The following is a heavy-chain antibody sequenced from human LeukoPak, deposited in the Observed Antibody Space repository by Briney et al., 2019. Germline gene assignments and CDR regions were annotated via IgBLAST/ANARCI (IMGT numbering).Heavy chain of an antibody. J-gene: IGHJ4*02. D-gene: IGHD3-10*01. CDR2: ISSGSSYI. Sequence: GGSLRLSCAASGFTFSRYNMNWVRQAPGKGLEWVSSISSGSSYIYYADSLKGRFTISRDNAKNSLYLQMNSLRAEDTAVYYCARGGITMVRGVNNWGRGTLVTVSS. V-gene: IGHV3-21*01. CDR3: ARGGITMVRGVNN. CDR1: GFTFSRYN.